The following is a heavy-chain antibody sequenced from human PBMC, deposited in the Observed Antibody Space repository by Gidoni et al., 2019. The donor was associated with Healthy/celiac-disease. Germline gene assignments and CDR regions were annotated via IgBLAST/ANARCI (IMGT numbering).Heavy chain of an antibody. Sequence: EVQLVESGGGLVQPGGSLRLSCAASGFTFSSYDMHWVRQATGKGLEWVSAIGTAGDTYYPGSVKGRFTISRENAKNSLYLQMNSLRAGDTAVYYCAGEARNSGSYGAFDIWGQGTMVTVSS. D-gene: IGHD1-26*01. CDR3: AGEARNSGSYGAFDI. CDR2: IGTAGDT. V-gene: IGHV3-13*04. CDR1: GFTFSSYD. J-gene: IGHJ3*02.